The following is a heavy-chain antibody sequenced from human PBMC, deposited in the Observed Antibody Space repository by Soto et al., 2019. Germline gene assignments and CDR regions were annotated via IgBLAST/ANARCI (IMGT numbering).Heavy chain of an antibody. CDR2: VYYSGSS. CDR3: VRDYLLAGFHT. Sequence: SETLSLTCTVSNGSISTYYWTWVRQPPGKGLEWIGYVYYSGSSNYNPSLKSRVGMSIDTSKNQFSLELESVTAADTATYYCVRDYLLAGFHTCGQGILVTVSS. V-gene: IGHV4-59*01. CDR1: NGSISTYY. D-gene: IGHD6-19*01. J-gene: IGHJ5*02.